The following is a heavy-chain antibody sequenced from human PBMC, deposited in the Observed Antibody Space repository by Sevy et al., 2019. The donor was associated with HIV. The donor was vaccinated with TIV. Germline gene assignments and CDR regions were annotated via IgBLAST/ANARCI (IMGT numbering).Heavy chain of an antibody. D-gene: IGHD3-3*01. CDR3: ARDLTIFGVVIDYYYYYGMDV. CDR1: GYTFTGYH. CDR2: INPNSGGT. V-gene: IGHV1-2*06. Sequence: ASVKVSCKASGYTFTGYHMHWVRQAPGQGLEWMGRINPNSGGTNYAQKFQGRVTMTRDTSISTADMELSRLRSDDTAVYYCARDLTIFGVVIDYYYYYGMDVWGQGTTVTVSS. J-gene: IGHJ6*02.